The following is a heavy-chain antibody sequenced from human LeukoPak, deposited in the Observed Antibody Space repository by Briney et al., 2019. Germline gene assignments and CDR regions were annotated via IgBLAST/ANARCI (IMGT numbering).Heavy chain of an antibody. D-gene: IGHD3-10*01. Sequence: SVKVSCKASGYTFTSYGISWVRQAPGQGLEWMGGIIPIFRTPNYAQKFQGRVTITADDSTSTAYMDLSSLRSEDTAVYYCARGGSGSGNYYHPVSGGYWFDPWGQGTLVTVSS. CDR1: GYTFTSYG. J-gene: IGHJ5*02. CDR3: ARGGSGSGNYYHPVSGGYWFDP. V-gene: IGHV1-69*13. CDR2: IIPIFRTP.